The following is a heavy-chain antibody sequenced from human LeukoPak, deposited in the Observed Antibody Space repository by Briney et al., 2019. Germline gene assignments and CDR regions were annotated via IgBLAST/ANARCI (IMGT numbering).Heavy chain of an antibody. CDR2: IRKDGNEK. J-gene: IGHJ5*02. V-gene: IGHV3-7*01. CDR3: ARGHLDP. Sequence: GGSLRLSCAASGFTFSDYWMNWIRQAPGKGLEWVARIRKDGNEKYYVESIKGRFTISRDNAKNALYLQMNGLRAEDTGVYYCARGHLDPWGQGTLVTVSS. CDR1: GFTFSDYW.